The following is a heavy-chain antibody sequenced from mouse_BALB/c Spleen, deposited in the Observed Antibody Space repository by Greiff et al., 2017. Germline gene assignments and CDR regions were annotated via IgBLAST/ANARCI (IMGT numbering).Heavy chain of an antibody. Sequence: VKVVESGPGLVAPSQSLSITCTVPGFSLTGYGVNGGRQPPGKGLEWLGMIWGDGSTDYNSALKSRLSISMDNSKSQVFLKMNSLQTDDTARYYCARIYYGNYSFAYWGQGALVTVSA. V-gene: IGHV2-6-7*01. CDR3: ARIYYGNYSFAY. D-gene: IGHD2-1*01. CDR1: GFSLTGYG. J-gene: IGHJ3*01. CDR2: IWGDGST.